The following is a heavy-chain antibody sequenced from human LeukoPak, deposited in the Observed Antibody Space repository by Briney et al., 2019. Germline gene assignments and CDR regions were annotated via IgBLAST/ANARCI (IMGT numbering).Heavy chain of an antibody. Sequence: PSETLSLTCTVPGGSVSSHYWSWSRKTPGKGLGWICYISDSGSTNYNPSLKSRVTISEDTSKNQVSLNLGSVPAADTAVSYCARADPNASGYFYRFNWFDPWGQGTLVTVSS. D-gene: IGHD3-10*01. CDR2: ISDSGST. J-gene: IGHJ5*02. CDR3: ARADPNASGYFYRFNWFDP. CDR1: GGSVSSHY. V-gene: IGHV4-59*02.